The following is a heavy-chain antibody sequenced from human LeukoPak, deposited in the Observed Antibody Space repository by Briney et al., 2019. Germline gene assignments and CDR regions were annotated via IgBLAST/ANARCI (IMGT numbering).Heavy chain of an antibody. CDR1: GFTFSGSA. CDR3: TRLRNINCSGGSCYFDY. Sequence: PGGSLRLSCAASGFTFSGSAMHWVRQASGKGLEWVGRIKDKPNSYATAYAASVRGRFTISRDYSKKTAYLQMNSLKTEDTAVYYCTRLRNINCSGGSCYFDYWGPGTLVTVSS. CDR2: IKDKPNSYAT. D-gene: IGHD2-15*01. V-gene: IGHV3-73*01. J-gene: IGHJ4*02.